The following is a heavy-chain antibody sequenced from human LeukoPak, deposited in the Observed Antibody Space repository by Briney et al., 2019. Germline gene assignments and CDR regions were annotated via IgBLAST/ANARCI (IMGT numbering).Heavy chain of an antibody. D-gene: IGHD3-3*01. V-gene: IGHV4-34*01. CDR3: ARHSGRRDYDFWSGYRLAGTDWFDP. CDR2: INHSGST. Sequence: SETLSLTCAVYGGSFSGYYWSWIRQPPGKGLEWIGEINHSGSTNYNPSLKSRVTISVDTSKNQFSLKLSSVTAADTAVYYCARHSGRRDYDFWSGYRLAGTDWFDPWGQGTLVTVSS. CDR1: GGSFSGYY. J-gene: IGHJ5*02.